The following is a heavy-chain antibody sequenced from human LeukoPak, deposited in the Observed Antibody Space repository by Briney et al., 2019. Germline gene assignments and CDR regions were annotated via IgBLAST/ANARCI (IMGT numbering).Heavy chain of an antibody. CDR2: ISGSGGST. D-gene: IGHD3-22*01. V-gene: IGHV3-23*01. CDR1: GFTFSSYA. CDR3: AKAYYYDSITFGAFDI. Sequence: GGSLRLSCAASGFTFSSYAMSWVRQAPGKGLEWVSAISGSGGSTYYADSVKGRFTISRDNSKNTLYLQMNSLRAEDTAVYYCAKAYYYDSITFGAFDIWGQGTMVTVSS. J-gene: IGHJ3*02.